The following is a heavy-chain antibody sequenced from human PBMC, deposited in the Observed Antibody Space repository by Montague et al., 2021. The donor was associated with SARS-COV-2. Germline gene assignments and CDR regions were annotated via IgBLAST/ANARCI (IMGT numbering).Heavy chain of an antibody. D-gene: IGHD3-16*02. V-gene: IGHV3-48*03. Sequence: SLRLSCAASGFTFSSYEMNWVRQAPGKGLEWVSYISSSGSTIYYADSVQGRFTISRDNAENSLYLQMNSLRAEDTAVYYCVAFGGVIVTWFDPWGQGTLVTVSS. J-gene: IGHJ5*02. CDR3: VAFGGVIVTWFDP. CDR1: GFTFSSYE. CDR2: ISSSGSTI.